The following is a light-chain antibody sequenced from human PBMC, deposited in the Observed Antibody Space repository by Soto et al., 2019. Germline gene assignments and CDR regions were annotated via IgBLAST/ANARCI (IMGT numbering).Light chain of an antibody. CDR2: DAS. CDR1: QSISSW. Sequence: DIQMTQSPSTLSASVGDRVTITCRASQSISSWLAWYQQKPGKAPKLLIYDASSLERGVPSRFSGSGSGTEFTLTISSLQPDDFATYYCQQYNSYSMYPFGQGTKLEIK. CDR3: QQYNSYSMYP. J-gene: IGKJ2*01. V-gene: IGKV1-5*01.